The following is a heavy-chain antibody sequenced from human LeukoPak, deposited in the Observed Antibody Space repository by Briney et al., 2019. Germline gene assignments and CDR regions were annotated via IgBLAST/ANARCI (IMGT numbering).Heavy chain of an antibody. D-gene: IGHD3-10*01. CDR2: IKEDGSLR. CDR1: GFTFSSTW. CDR3: ARASGPFDY. J-gene: IGHJ4*02. V-gene: IGHV3-7*02. Sequence: PGGSLRLSCAASGFTFSSTWMTWVRQAPGKGLQWVANIKEDGSLRDYVDSVKGRFTISRDNSKNTLYLQMHSLRAEDTAVYSCARASGPFDYWGQGTLVTVSS.